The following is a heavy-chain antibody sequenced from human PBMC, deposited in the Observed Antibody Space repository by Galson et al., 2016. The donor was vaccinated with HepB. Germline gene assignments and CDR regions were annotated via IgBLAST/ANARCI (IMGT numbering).Heavy chain of an antibody. CDR2: IYHTGST. Sequence: ETLSLTCAVSGDSISRDTWWSWVRQPPGKGLEWIGEIYHTGSTNYNPSLKNRVTISLDKSRNQFSLRLTSVTAADTAVYYCVGGKLASGWPYWGQGNLVRVTS. J-gene: IGHJ4*02. D-gene: IGHD4-23*01. CDR1: GDSISRDTW. V-gene: IGHV4-4*02. CDR3: VGGKLASGWPY.